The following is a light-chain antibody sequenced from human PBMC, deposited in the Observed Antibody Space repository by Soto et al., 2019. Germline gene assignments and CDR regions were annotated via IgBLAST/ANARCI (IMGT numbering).Light chain of an antibody. CDR2: QVN. V-gene: IGLV2-14*01. Sequence: SVLAQPASVSGSPGQSITVSCTGTSNDIGGYNYVSWCQQHPGKAPNLIIAQVNNRPSGVSHRFSGSKTGNTASLPISGLQDEEEAEYYCSSYINNSVFYVFGTGTKVTVL. CDR3: SSYINNSVFYV. J-gene: IGLJ1*01. CDR1: SNDIGGYNY.